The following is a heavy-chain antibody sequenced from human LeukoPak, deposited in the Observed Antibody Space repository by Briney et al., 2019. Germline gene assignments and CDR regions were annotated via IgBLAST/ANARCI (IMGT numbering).Heavy chain of an antibody. CDR2: ISYDGSHK. D-gene: IGHD1-26*01. V-gene: IGHV3-30*18. J-gene: IGHJ4*02. CDR1: GFTFNNYG. Sequence: GGALRLSCVASGFTFNNYGIHWVRQAPGQGVEWGAVISYDGSHKYYADSVKGRFTISRDNSKNSLYLQMNSLRAEDTAVYYCAKDVQRGSSPTDYWGQGTLVTVSS. CDR3: AKDVQRGSSPTDY.